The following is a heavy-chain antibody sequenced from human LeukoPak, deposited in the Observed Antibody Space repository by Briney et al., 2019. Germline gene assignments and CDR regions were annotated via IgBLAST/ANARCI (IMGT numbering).Heavy chain of an antibody. CDR3: AGLYYYGSGSYYVNYYCYYMDV. J-gene: IGHJ6*03. D-gene: IGHD3-10*01. Sequence: GEPTKISRMSPLYSITSYIICCLRQMPGKALEWMKIIYPGDSDTRYSPSFQGQVTISADKSISTAHLQWSSLKASDTPMYNCAGLYYYGSGSYYVNYYCYYMDVWGKGTTVTVSS. V-gene: IGHV5-51*01. CDR2: IYPGDSDT. CDR1: LYSITSYI.